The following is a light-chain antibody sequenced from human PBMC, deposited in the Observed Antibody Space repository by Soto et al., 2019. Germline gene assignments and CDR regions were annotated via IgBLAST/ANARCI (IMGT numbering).Light chain of an antibody. CDR3: QQYYSYPPT. J-gene: IGKJ1*01. V-gene: IGKV1-5*01. CDR2: AAS. CDR1: QSISNW. Sequence: DIHMTQSPSTLPASVGDRVTITCRASQSISNWLAWYQQKPGKAPKLLIYAASTLQSGVPSRFSGSGSGTDFTLTISCLQSEDFATYYCQQYYSYPPTFGQGTKVDIK.